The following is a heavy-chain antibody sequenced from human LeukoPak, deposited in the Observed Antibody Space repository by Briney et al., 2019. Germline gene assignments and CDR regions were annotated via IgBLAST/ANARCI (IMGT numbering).Heavy chain of an antibody. CDR2: ISGSGGST. CDR1: GFTFSSYA. V-gene: IGHV3-23*01. CDR3: AKGIRSYSSSWFDY. D-gene: IGHD6-6*01. Sequence: GGSLRLSYAASGFTFSSYAMSWVRQAPGKGLEWVSAISGSGGSTYYADSVKGRFTISRDNSKNTLYLQMNSLRAEDTAVYYCAKGIRSYSSSWFDYWGQGTLVTVSS. J-gene: IGHJ4*02.